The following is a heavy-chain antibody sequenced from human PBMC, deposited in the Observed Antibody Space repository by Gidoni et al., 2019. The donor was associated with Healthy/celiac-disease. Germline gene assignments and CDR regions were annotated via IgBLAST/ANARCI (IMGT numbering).Heavy chain of an antibody. CDR1: GFTFSSYS. CDR2: ISSGASTI. Sequence: EVHLVESGGGLVKPGGSLRLSCAASGFTFSSYSMTWVRQAPGKGLEWVSSISSGASTIYYVDSVKGRFTISRDNAKNSLYLQMNSLRAEDTAVYYCVRGGGSRGLDFLDYWGQGTLVTVSS. V-gene: IGHV3-21*01. D-gene: IGHD6-25*01. CDR3: VRGGGSRGLDFLDY. J-gene: IGHJ4*02.